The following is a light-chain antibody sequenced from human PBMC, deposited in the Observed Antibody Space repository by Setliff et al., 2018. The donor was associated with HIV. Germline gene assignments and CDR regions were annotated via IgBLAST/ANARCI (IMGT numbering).Light chain of an antibody. V-gene: IGLV2-11*01. CDR1: SSDVGGYKS. CDR3: FSYGGTITFA. J-gene: IGLJ2*01. Sequence: SALAQPRSVSGSPGQSVTISCTGSSSDVGGYKSVSWYQQLPGKAPKLIMYDVSERPSRVPDRFSGFTSDITASLTISGLQAEYEADYYCFSYGGTITFAFGGGTKVTVL. CDR2: DVS.